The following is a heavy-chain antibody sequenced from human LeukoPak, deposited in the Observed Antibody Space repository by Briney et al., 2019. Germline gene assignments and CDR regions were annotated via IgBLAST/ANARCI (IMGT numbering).Heavy chain of an antibody. D-gene: IGHD1-26*01. CDR1: GYSFSHYW. Sequence: GESLKISCKGSGYSFSHYWIGWVRQMPGKGLEWMGIIYPGDSDTRYSPSFQGQVTISADESISTAYLEWISLKTSDTAMYYCARLGSATPGSRTEYFQNWGQGTLVTVSS. CDR2: IYPGDSDT. V-gene: IGHV5-51*01. CDR3: ARLGSATPGSRTEYFQN. J-gene: IGHJ1*01.